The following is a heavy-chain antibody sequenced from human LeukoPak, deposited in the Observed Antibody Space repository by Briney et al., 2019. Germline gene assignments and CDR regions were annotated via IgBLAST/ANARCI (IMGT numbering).Heavy chain of an antibody. CDR2: ISTGGLTI. CDR3: ARDDTLAAAGSEGYYFDY. J-gene: IGHJ4*02. V-gene: IGHV3-11*04. CDR1: GFTVSSNY. D-gene: IGHD6-13*01. Sequence: GGSLRLSCAASGFTVSSNYMSWVRQAPGKGLEWVSFISTGGLTIYYADSVKGRFTISRDNAKNSLYLQMSSLRAEDTAVYYCARDDTLAAAGSEGYYFDYWGQGTLVTVSS.